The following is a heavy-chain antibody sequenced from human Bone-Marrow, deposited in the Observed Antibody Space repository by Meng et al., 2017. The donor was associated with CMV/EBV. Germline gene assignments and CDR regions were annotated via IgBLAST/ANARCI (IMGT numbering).Heavy chain of an antibody. CDR2: IKQDGSEK. V-gene: IGHV3-7*01. CDR3: ARNSGRLSRFDP. J-gene: IGHJ5*02. Sequence: GESQKISCAASGFTFSSYVMSWVRQAPGKGLEWVANIKQDGSEKHYVDSVKCRFTISRDNAKNSLYLQMNSRRAEDTVVYYCARNSGRLSRFDPWGQGTLVTVSS. CDR1: GFTFSSYV. D-gene: IGHD6-19*01.